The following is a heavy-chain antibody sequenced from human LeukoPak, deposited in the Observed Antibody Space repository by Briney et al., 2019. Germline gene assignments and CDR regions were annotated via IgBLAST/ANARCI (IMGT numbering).Heavy chain of an antibody. V-gene: IGHV3-7*01. Sequence: PGGSLTLSCAASGITYSSYWMSWVRQAPGKGLEWVANIKEDGSEKYYVDSVKGRFTISRDNARNSLYLQMNSLRAEDTAVYYCARGAGGGYRNYFDYWGQGTLVTVSS. J-gene: IGHJ4*02. CDR3: ARGAGGGYRNYFDY. CDR1: GITYSSYW. D-gene: IGHD3-16*02. CDR2: IKEDGSEK.